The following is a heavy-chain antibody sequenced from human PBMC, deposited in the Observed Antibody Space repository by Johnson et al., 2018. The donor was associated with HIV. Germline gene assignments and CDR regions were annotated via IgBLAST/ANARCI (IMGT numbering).Heavy chain of an antibody. CDR1: GFTFSSYA. J-gene: IGHJ3*02. CDR2: ISSNGGST. V-gene: IGHV3-64*01. Sequence: VQLVESGGGLVQPGGSLRLSCAASGFTFSSYAMHWVRQAPGKGLEYVSAISSNGGSTYYANSVKGRFTISRDNSKNTLYLQMGSLRAEDMAVYYCARRDNDAFDIWGQGTMVTVSS. CDR3: ARRDNDAFDI.